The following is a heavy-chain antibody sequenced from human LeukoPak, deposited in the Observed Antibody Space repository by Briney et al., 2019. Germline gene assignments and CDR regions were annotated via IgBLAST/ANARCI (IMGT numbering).Heavy chain of an antibody. J-gene: IGHJ4*02. V-gene: IGHV3-30-3*01. CDR3: AREAEALDY. Sequence: GGSLRLSCAASGFTFSNSAMNWVRQAPGKGLEWVALISYDGSDKYYADSVKGRFTISRDKSKNTLYLQMNSLRAEDTAVYFCAREAEALDYWGQGTLVTVSS. CDR2: ISYDGSDK. CDR1: GFTFSNSA.